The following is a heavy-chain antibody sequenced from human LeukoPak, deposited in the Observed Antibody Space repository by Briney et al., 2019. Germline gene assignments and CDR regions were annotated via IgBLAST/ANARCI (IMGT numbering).Heavy chain of an antibody. J-gene: IGHJ4*02. CDR3: AKGRIAPDD. Sequence: PGGSLRLSCAASGFTFSSYAMSWVRQAPGKGLEWVSGISGSGTTTYYADSVKGRFTISRDNSKNTLYLQMSSLRAEDTALYYCAKGRIAPDDWGQGTLVTVSS. CDR2: ISGSGTTT. V-gene: IGHV3-23*01. CDR1: GFTFSSYA. D-gene: IGHD2-21*01.